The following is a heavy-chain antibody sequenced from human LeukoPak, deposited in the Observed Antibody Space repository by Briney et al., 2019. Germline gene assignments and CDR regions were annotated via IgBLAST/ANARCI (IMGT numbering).Heavy chain of an antibody. V-gene: IGHV1-69*13. Sequence: SVKVSCKASGGTFSSYAISWVRQAPGQGLEWMGGIIPIFGTANYAQKFQGRVTITADESTSTAYMELSSLRSEDTAVYYCASMPRSSWYAFDYWGQGTLVTVSS. D-gene: IGHD6-13*01. CDR3: ASMPRSSWYAFDY. J-gene: IGHJ4*02. CDR2: IIPIFGTA. CDR1: GGTFSSYA.